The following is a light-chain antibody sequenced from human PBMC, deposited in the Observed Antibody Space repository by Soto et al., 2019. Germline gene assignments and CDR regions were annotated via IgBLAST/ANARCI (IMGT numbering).Light chain of an antibody. Sequence: QSALTQPSSVSGSPGQSVTISCTGTSSDVGGYNYVSWYQQHPGKAPKFMIYDVNKRPSGVPDRFSGSKSGNTASLTISGLQAEDEAEYYCCSYAGSYTYVVFGAGTKLTVL. CDR1: SSDVGGYNY. CDR3: CSYAGSYTYVV. J-gene: IGLJ2*01. V-gene: IGLV2-11*01. CDR2: DVN.